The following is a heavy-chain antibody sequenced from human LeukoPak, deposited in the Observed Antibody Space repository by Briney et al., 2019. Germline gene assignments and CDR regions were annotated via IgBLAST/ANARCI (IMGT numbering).Heavy chain of an antibody. J-gene: IGHJ4*02. CDR3: ARDKAYGSDWHGGFDY. CDR2: ISYDGSNK. V-gene: IGHV3-30*04. Sequence: LPGGSLRLSCAASGFTFSSYAMHWVRQAPGKGLEWVAVISYDGSNKYYADSVKGRFTISRDNSKNTLYLQMNSLRAEDTAVYYCARDKAYGSDWHGGFDYWGQGTLVTVSS. CDR1: GFTFSSYA. D-gene: IGHD6-19*01.